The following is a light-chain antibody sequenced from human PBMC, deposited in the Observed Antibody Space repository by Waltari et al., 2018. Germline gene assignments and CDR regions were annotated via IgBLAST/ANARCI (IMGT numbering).Light chain of an antibody. CDR2: VNSDGSH. CDR3: QTGGHGTWV. J-gene: IGLJ3*02. Sequence: QLVLTQSPSASASLGASVKLTCTLSSGHSSNIIAWHQQQPEKGPRYLMKVNSDGSHSKGDEIPDRFSGSSAGAGRYLTISSLQSGDEADYYCQTGGHGTWVFGGGTKLTVL. CDR1: SGHSSNI. V-gene: IGLV4-69*01.